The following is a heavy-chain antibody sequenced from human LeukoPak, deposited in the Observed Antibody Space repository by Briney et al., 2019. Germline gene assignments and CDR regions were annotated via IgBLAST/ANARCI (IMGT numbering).Heavy chain of an antibody. CDR2: IYTSGST. V-gene: IGHV4-61*02. CDR1: GGSISSGSYY. J-gene: IGHJ4*02. CDR3: ARVTTDYYDSSGYSDYFDY. D-gene: IGHD3-22*01. Sequence: SETLSLTCIVSGGSISSGSYYWSWIRQPAGKGLEWIGRIYTSGSTNYNPSLKSRVTISVDTSKNQFSLKLSSVTAADTAVYYCARVTTDYYDSSGYSDYFDYWGQGTLVTVSS.